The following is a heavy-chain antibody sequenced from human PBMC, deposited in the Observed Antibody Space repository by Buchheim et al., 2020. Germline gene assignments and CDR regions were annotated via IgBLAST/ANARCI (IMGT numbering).Heavy chain of an antibody. V-gene: IGHV3-30*18. CDR3: AKIIVTVGPIAYDY. J-gene: IGHJ4*02. Sequence: QVQLVESGGGVVQPGRSLRLSCAASGFTFSSYGMHWVRQAPGKGLEWLAVISYDGSSKNYGDSGKGRFTIARDNSKNTVYLQMNSLRAEDTAVYYCAKIIVTVGPIAYDYWGQGTL. CDR1: GFTFSSYG. CDR2: ISYDGSSK. D-gene: IGHD2-15*01.